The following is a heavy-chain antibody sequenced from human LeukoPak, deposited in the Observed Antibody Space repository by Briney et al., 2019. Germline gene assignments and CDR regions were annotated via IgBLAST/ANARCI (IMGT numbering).Heavy chain of an antibody. J-gene: IGHJ6*02. D-gene: IGHD2-2*01. CDR1: GYTFTGYY. V-gene: IGHV1-2*02. Sequence: GASVKVSCKASGYTFTGYYMHWVRQAPGQGLEWMGWINPNSGGTNYAQKFQGRVTMTRDTSISTAYMELSRLRSDDTAVYYCASTSDIVVVPANSGMDVWGQGTTVTVSS. CDR2: INPNSGGT. CDR3: ASTSDIVVVPANSGMDV.